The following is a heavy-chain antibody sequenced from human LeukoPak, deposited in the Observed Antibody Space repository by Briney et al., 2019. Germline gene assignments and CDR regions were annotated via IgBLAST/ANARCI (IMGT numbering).Heavy chain of an antibody. CDR3: ARDMVRGVADV. CDR1: GGTFSSYA. Sequence: GASVKVSCKASGGTFSSYAISWVRQAPGQGLEWMGGIIPIFGTANYAQKFQGRVTITADESTSTAYMELSRLRSDDTAVYYCARDMVRGVADVWGKGTTVTVSS. J-gene: IGHJ6*04. D-gene: IGHD3-10*01. CDR2: IIPIFGTA. V-gene: IGHV1-69*13.